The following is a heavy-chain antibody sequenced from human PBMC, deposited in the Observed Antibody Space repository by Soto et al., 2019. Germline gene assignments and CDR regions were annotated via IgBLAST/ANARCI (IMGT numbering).Heavy chain of an antibody. D-gene: IGHD3-10*01. J-gene: IGHJ6*02. CDR1: GYTFTSYY. Sequence: ASVKVSCKASGYTFTSYYIHWVRQAPGQGLEWMGIINPSGGSTSNTQKFQGRVTMTRDTSTSTVYMELSSLRSEDTAVYYCARAIVRGVISGMDVWGQGTTVTVSS. CDR3: ARAIVRGVISGMDV. CDR2: INPSGGST. V-gene: IGHV1-46*01.